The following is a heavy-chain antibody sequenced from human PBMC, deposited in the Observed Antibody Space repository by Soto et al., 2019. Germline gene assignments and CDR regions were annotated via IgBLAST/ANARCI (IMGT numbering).Heavy chain of an antibody. J-gene: IGHJ6*02. CDR3: AREIGYGVWGRIVVPKHYYYDMDV. D-gene: IGHD3-22*01. V-gene: IGHV3-33*01. Sequence: QVQLVESGGGVVQPGRSLRLSCAASGFTFSSYGMHWVRQAPGKGLEWVAVIWYDGSNKYYADSVKGRVTITRDNSKNTLYVQMNSLRAEDTAVYYCAREIGYGVWGRIVVPKHYYYDMDVWGQGNTVTVSS. CDR2: IWYDGSNK. CDR1: GFTFSSYG.